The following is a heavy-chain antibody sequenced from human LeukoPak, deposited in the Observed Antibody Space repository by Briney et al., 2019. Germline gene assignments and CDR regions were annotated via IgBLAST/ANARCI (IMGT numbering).Heavy chain of an antibody. CDR3: ARDHADDFWSGYYYNWFDP. V-gene: IGHV4-34*01. CDR1: GGSFSGYY. D-gene: IGHD3-3*01. Sequence: SETLSLTCAVYGGSFSGYYWSWIRQPPGKGLEWIGEINHSGSTNYNPSLKSRVTISVDTSKNQFSLKLGSVTAADTAVYYCARDHADDFWSGYYYNWFDPWGQGTLVTVSS. CDR2: INHSGST. J-gene: IGHJ5*02.